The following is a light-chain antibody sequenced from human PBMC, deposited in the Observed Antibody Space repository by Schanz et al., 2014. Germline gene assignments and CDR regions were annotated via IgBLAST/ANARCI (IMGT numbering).Light chain of an antibody. CDR3: CSYAGSYTVV. CDR1: SSDVGAYNY. Sequence: QSALTQPPSASGSPGQSVTISCTGTSSDVGAYNYVSWYQQHPGKAPKLMIYEVTKRPSGVPDRFSGSKSGNMASLTISGLQAEDEADYYCCSYAGSYTVVFGGGTKLTVL. V-gene: IGLV2-8*01. J-gene: IGLJ2*01. CDR2: EVT.